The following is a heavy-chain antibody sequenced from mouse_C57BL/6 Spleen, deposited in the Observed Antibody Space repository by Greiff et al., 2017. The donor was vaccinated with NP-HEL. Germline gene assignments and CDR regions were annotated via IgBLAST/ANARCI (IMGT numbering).Heavy chain of an antibody. J-gene: IGHJ1*03. Sequence: QVQLKESGPELVKPGASVKISCKASGYAFSSSWMNWVKQRPGKGLEWIGRIYPGDGDTNYNGKFKGKATLTADKSSSTAYMQLSSLTSEDSAVYFCAGRPYYGSSYWYFDVWGTGTTVTVSS. V-gene: IGHV1-82*01. CDR3: AGRPYYGSSYWYFDV. CDR2: IYPGDGDT. D-gene: IGHD1-1*01. CDR1: GYAFSSSW.